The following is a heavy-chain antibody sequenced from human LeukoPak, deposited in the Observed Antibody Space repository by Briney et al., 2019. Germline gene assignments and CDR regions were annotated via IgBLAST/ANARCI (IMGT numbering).Heavy chain of an antibody. D-gene: IGHD6-13*01. J-gene: IGHJ6*02. V-gene: IGHV1-24*01. CDR3: ATDTYRYRSSWYPPGYYYYGMDV. CDR2: FDPEEGET. Sequence: GASVKVSCKVSGYTLTESSMHWVRQAPGKGLEWMGGFDPEEGETIYAQKFQGRVTMTEDASTDTAYMELSSLRSEDTAVYYCATDTYRYRSSWYPPGYYYYGMDVWGQGTTVTASS. CDR1: GYTLTESS.